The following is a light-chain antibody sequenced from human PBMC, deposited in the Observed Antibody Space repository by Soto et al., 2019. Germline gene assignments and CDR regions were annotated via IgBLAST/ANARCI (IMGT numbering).Light chain of an antibody. CDR1: STNIGSNT. CDR3: AAWDDSLNGPV. Sequence: QSVLTQPPSASGTPGQRVSISCSGSSTNIGSNTVNWYQQLPGTAPKLLIYYNNQRPSGVPDRLSGSKSGTSASLAISGLQSKDEADYYCAAWDDSLNGPVFGGGTKLTVL. CDR2: YNN. J-gene: IGLJ2*01. V-gene: IGLV1-44*01.